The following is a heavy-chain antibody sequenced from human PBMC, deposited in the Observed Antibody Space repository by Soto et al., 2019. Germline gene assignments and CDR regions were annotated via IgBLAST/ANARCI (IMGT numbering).Heavy chain of an antibody. J-gene: IGHJ4*02. CDR1: GGSISSYY. CDR2: IYYSGST. Sequence: SETLSLTCTVSGGSISSYYWSWIRQPPGKGLEWIGYIYYSGSTNYNPSLKSRVTISVDTSKNQFSLKLSSVTAADTAVYYCARDPNYSSCWYFDYWGQGTLVTVSS. V-gene: IGHV4-59*01. D-gene: IGHD6-19*01. CDR3: ARDPNYSSCWYFDY.